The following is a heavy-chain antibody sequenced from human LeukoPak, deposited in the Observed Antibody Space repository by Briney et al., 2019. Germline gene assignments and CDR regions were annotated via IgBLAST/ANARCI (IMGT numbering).Heavy chain of an antibody. J-gene: IGHJ4*02. CDR2: IRYDGTDK. CDR1: GFTFSRRG. D-gene: IGHD3-9*01. CDR3: ATDVLRYFDWSLFAPPIDY. V-gene: IGHV3-30*02. Sequence: GGSLRLSCAASGFTFSRRGMHWVRQAPGKGLEWVAFIRYDGTDKYYAGSVKGRFTISRDNSKNMLYLQMNSLRPEDTAVYYCATDVLRYFDWSLFAPPIDYWGQGTLVTVSS.